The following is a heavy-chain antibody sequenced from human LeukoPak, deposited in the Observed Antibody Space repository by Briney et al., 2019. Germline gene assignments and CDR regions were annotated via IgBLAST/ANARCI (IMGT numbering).Heavy chain of an antibody. CDR3: ARGQDYADPFDY. J-gene: IGHJ4*02. V-gene: IGHV4-34*01. CDR1: GGSFSGYY. Sequence: SETLSLTCAVYGGSFSGYYWSWIRQPPGKGLEWIGEINHSGSTNCNPSLKSRVTISVDTSKNQFSLKLSTVTAADTAVYYCARGQDYADPFDYWGQGTLVTVSS. CDR2: INHSGST. D-gene: IGHD3-16*01.